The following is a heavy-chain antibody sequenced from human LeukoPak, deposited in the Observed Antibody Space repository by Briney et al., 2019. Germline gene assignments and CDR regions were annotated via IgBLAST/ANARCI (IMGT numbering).Heavy chain of an antibody. CDR2: INPSGGST. Sequence: ASVKVSCKASGYTFPSYYMHWVRQPPGQGLDWMGIINPSGGSTSYAQKFQGRVTMTRDMSTSTVYMELSSLRSEDTAVYYCARDPPYRAAASNAFDYWGQGTLVTVSS. D-gene: IGHD6-13*01. J-gene: IGHJ4*02. V-gene: IGHV1-46*01. CDR3: ARDPPYRAAASNAFDY. CDR1: GYTFPSYY.